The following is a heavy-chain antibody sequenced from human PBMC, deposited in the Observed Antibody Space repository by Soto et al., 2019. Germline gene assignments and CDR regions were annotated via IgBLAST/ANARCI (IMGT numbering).Heavy chain of an antibody. D-gene: IGHD3-22*01. V-gene: IGHV3-23*01. CDR1: GFTFSSYA. J-gene: IGHJ4*02. Sequence: GGSLRLSCAASGFTFSSYAMSWVRQAPGKGLEWVSAISGSGGSTYYADSVKGRFTISRDNSKNTLYLQMNSLRAEDTAVYYCANHNWYYYDISGYLLDYWGLGT. CDR2: ISGSGGST. CDR3: ANHNWYYYDISGYLLDY.